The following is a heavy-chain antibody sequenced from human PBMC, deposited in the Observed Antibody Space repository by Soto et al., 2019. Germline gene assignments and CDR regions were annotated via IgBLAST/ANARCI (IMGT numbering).Heavy chain of an antibody. V-gene: IGHV1-46*03. Sequence: QVQLVQSAAEVKEPGASVRVSCKASGYTFTSYYIHWVRQAPGQVLAWMAIVNPTGGSTNYAQKFQVRVTVAFDTSTTTVFMELNSLRYEDTGVYYWARHLAAVDSWGQGTLVSVSS. CDR2: VNPTGGST. CDR1: GYTFTSYY. D-gene: IGHD6-25*01. J-gene: IGHJ4*02. CDR3: ARHLAAVDS.